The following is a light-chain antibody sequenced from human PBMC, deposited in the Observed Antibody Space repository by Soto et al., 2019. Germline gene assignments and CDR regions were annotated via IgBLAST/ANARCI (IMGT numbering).Light chain of an antibody. V-gene: IGLV1-40*01. CDR1: SSNIGAGYE. CDR2: ANS. CDR3: NSFTSSSTFV. Sequence: QSVLTQPPSVSGAPGQRVTISCTGSSSNIGAGYEVHWYQQLPGTAPKLIIYANSKRPTGVPDRFSGSKSGTSASLAITGLQAEDEADYYCNSFTSSSTFVFGTGTKLTVL. J-gene: IGLJ1*01.